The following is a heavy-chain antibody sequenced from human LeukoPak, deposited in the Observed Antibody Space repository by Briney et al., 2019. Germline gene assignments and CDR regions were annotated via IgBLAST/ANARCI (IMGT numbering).Heavy chain of an antibody. CDR2: INPNSGGT. J-gene: IGHJ4*02. D-gene: IGHD3-9*01. V-gene: IGHV1-2*02. Sequence: ASVKVSCKASGYTFTGYYMHWVRQAPGQGLEWMGWINPNSGGTNYAQKFQGRVTMTRDTSISTAYMGLSRLRSDDTAVYYCARGRYYDILTGYYPLDYWGQGTLVTVSS. CDR1: GYTFTGYY. CDR3: ARGRYYDILTGYYPLDY.